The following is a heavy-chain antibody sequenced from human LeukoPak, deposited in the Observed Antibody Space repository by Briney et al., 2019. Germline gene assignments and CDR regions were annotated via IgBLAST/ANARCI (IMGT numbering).Heavy chain of an antibody. CDR2: VYYTGAA. CDR1: GASISSATHY. V-gene: IGHV4-31*03. J-gene: IGHJ4*02. D-gene: IGHD1-1*01. CDR3: ARVMYNARTRFDD. Sequence: SETLPLTCTVSGASISSATHYWTWIRQYPGKGLEWIGYVYYTGAAYYNPSLKSRVTISVDTSRNQFSLTLSSVTVADTAVYFCARVMYNARTRFDDWGQGTLVSVSS.